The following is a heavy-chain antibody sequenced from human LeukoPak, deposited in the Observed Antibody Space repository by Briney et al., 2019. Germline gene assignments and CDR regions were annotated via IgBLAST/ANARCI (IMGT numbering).Heavy chain of an antibody. CDR1: GFTFSNYW. CDR2: IKTDGSIT. CDR3: ATGGNYYFDY. D-gene: IGHD4-23*01. J-gene: IGHJ4*02. V-gene: IGHV3-74*01. Sequence: GGSLRLSCAASGFTFSNYWMHGVRQAPGNGLEWVSRIKTDGSITIYADSVKGRFTISRDNAKNTLFLQINSLKVDDTAVYYCATGGNYYFDYWGQGTLVTVSS.